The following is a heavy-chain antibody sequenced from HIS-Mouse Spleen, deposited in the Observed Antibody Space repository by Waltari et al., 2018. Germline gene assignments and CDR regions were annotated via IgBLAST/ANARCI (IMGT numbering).Heavy chain of an antibody. D-gene: IGHD1-26*01. Sequence: QVQLVQSGAEVKKPGSSVKVSCKASGGTFSSYAISWVRQAPGQGLEWMGGIIPIFGTANYAQKFQGRVTITADESTSRAYMELSSLRAEDTAVYYCARDSGSYSFWYFDLWGRGTLVTVSS. V-gene: IGHV1-69*01. J-gene: IGHJ2*01. CDR2: IIPIFGTA. CDR1: GGTFSSYA. CDR3: ARDSGSYSFWYFDL.